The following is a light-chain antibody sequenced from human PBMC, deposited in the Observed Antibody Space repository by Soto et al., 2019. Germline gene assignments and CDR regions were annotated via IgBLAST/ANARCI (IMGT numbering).Light chain of an antibody. CDR1: QSISSW. V-gene: IGKV1-5*03. CDR2: KSS. J-gene: IGKJ2*01. CDR3: HQYNSYPYT. Sequence: DIQMTQSPSTLSASVGDRVTITCRASQSISSWLAWYQQKPGKAPKLLIYKSSSLESGVPSRFSGSGSRTEFTLTLSSLQPDDFATYYCHQYNSYPYTFGQGTKLELK.